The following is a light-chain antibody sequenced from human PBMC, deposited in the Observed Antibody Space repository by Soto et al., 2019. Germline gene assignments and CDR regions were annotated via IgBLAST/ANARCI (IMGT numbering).Light chain of an antibody. J-gene: IGLJ1*01. V-gene: IGLV2-23*02. CDR1: SRDVGGYNF. CDR2: EVT. Sequence: QSALTQPASVSGSPGQSITISCTGTSRDVGGYNFVSWYQQHPGKAPQLLVYEVTKRPSEISIRFSGSKSGNTASLTISGLQAEDEADSYCCSDAGSAVYVFGTGTKVTVL. CDR3: CSDAGSAVYV.